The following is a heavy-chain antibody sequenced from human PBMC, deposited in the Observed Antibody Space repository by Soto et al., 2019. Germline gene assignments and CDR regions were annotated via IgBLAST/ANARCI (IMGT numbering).Heavy chain of an antibody. CDR2: ISAYNGNT. CDR1: GYTFTSYG. V-gene: IGHV1-18*01. CDR3: AGDREWLRRFDY. D-gene: IGHD5-12*01. J-gene: IGHJ4*02. Sequence: QVPLVQSGAEVKKPGASVKVSCKASGYTFTSYGISWVRQAPGQGLEWMGWISAYNGNTNYAQKLQGRVTMTTDTSTSTAYREVRSLRADDTAVYYCAGDREWLRRFDYWGQGTLVTVSS.